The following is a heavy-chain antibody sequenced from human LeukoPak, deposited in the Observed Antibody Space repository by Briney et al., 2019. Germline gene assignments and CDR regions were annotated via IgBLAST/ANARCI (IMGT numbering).Heavy chain of an antibody. Sequence: GGSLRLSCAASGFKFSSYWMHWVRQAPGKGLVWVSRVKSDGSSTSYADSVKGRFTISRDNAKNTLYLQMNSLRAEDTAVYYCAKVRVVFNWNYAYYFDSWGQGTLVTVSS. CDR2: VKSDGSST. D-gene: IGHD1-7*01. CDR1: GFKFSSYW. J-gene: IGHJ4*02. V-gene: IGHV3-74*01. CDR3: AKVRVVFNWNYAYYFDS.